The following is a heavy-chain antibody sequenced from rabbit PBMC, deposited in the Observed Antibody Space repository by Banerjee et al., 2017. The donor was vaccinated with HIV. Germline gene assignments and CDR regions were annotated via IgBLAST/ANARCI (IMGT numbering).Heavy chain of an antibody. Sequence: QEQLEESGGDLVKPEGSLTLTCTASGFSFSSSYWICWVRQAPGKGLEWIACIYTGVTYYASWAKGRFTISKTSSTTVTLQMTSLTGADTATYFCARDFNLWGPGTLVTVS. CDR3: ARDFNL. V-gene: IGHV1S45*01. CDR1: GFSFSSSYW. J-gene: IGHJ4*01. CDR2: IYTGVT.